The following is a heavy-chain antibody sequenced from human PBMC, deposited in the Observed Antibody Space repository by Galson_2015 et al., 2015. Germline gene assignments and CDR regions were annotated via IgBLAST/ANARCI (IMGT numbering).Heavy chain of an antibody. CDR2: ISYDGSNK. D-gene: IGHD3-10*01. V-gene: IGHV3-30-3*01. CDR1: GFTFSSYA. Sequence: SLRLSCAASGFTFSSYAMHWVRQAPGKGLEWVAVISYDGSNKYYADSVKGRFTISRDNSKNTLYLQMNSLRAEDTAVYYCTRERATMVRGGKNTRVYYYGMDVWGQGTTVTVSS. J-gene: IGHJ6*02. CDR3: TRERATMVRGGKNTRVYYYGMDV.